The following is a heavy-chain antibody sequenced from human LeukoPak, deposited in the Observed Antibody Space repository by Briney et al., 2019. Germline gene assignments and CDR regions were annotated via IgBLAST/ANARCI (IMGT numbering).Heavy chain of an antibody. Sequence: TGGSLRLSCVASGFTFSNYVMNWVRQAPGKGLQWVASISIGTGSTYYADFVKGRFTISRGTSRNTLYLQMNSLEIEDTAVYYCAKSGRATDYWGQGALVTVSS. CDR2: ISIGTGST. D-gene: IGHD3-10*01. CDR1: GFTFSNYV. V-gene: IGHV3-23*01. J-gene: IGHJ4*02. CDR3: AKSGRATDY.